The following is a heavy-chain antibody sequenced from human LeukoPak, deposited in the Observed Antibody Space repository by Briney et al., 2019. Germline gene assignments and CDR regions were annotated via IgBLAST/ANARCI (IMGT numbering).Heavy chain of an antibody. D-gene: IGHD3-10*01. CDR1: RYTLFGYY. CDR2: INPNSGGT. CDR3: ASGDRVTMLRGGNMGFFDC. Sequence: AAVRDSCMASRYTLFGYYMHWVRQAPGQGGEWMGWINPNSGGTKYEKKVQGRVTMPRETSTSTAYRELRRLRSDDTAVYYRASGDRVTMLRGGNMGFFDCCRQGT. V-gene: IGHV1-2*02. J-gene: IGHJ4*01.